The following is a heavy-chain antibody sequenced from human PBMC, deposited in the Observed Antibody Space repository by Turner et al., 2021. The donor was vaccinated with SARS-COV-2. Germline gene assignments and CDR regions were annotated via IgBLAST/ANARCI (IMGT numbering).Heavy chain of an antibody. CDR1: GFPPSSYS. J-gene: IGHJ6*02. CDR2: ITSSSSYI. Sequence: EVQLVDSGGGLVTPGGSLRLSCAASGFPPSSYSLNWVRQAPGKGVEGVSSITSSSSYIYYADSVKGRFTITRDNAKNSLYLQMNSLRAEDTAVDYCATLPAAAIDFYYYYGMDVWGQGTTVTVSS. V-gene: IGHV3-21*01. D-gene: IGHD2-2*01. CDR3: ATLPAAAIDFYYYYGMDV.